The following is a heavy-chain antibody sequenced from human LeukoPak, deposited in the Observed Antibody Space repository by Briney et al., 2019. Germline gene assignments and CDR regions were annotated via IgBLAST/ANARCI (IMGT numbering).Heavy chain of an antibody. D-gene: IGHD3-10*01. V-gene: IGHV4-59*01. J-gene: IGHJ5*02. CDR3: ARDIGKLLWFGEPVRWFDP. Sequence: SETLSLTCTVSGGSISSYYWSWIRQPPGKGLEWIGYIYYSGSTNYNPSLKSRVTISVDTSKNQFSLKLSSVTAADTAVYYCARDIGKLLWFGEPVRWFDPWGQGTLVTVSS. CDR2: IYYSGST. CDR1: GGSISSYY.